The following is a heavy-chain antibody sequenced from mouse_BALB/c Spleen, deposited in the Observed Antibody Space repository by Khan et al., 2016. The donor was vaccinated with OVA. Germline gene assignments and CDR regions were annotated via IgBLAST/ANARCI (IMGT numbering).Heavy chain of an antibody. D-gene: IGHD4-1*01. J-gene: IGHJ4*01. CDR1: GYSITSDYA. V-gene: IGHV3-2*02. CDR3: ASELGRYYAMDY. Sequence: EVQLQESGPGLVKPSQSLSLTCTVTGYSITSDYAWHWIRQFPGNKLVWMGYRSNSGSTSYNPSLKSRIPITRDTSKHNFFLQLNSVTTEDTSPSCCASELGRYYAMDYWGQGPSVTVSS. CDR2: RSNSGST.